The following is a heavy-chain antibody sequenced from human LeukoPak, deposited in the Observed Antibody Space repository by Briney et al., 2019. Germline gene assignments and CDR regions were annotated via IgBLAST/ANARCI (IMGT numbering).Heavy chain of an antibody. CDR1: GLTFSSYS. Sequence: GGSLRLSCVASGLTFSSYSMNWVRQAPGKGLEWVSFISSSGGYIWYADSVKGRFTISRDNAKNSLFLQINSLRVEDTAVYFCARAGGGGRGTAFWFDPWGQGALVTVSS. D-gene: IGHD1-7*01. CDR3: ARAGGGGRGTAFWFDP. CDR2: ISSSGGYI. V-gene: IGHV3-21*01. J-gene: IGHJ5*02.